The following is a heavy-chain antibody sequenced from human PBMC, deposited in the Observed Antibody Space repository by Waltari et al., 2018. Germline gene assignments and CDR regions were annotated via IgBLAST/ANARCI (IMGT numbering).Heavy chain of an antibody. Sequence: QVQLQQWGAGLLKPSETLSLTCAVYGGSFSGYYWSWIRQPPGKGLEWIGEINHSGSTTSNPSLKSRVTISVDTAKNQCSLRLSSVTAANTAVYYCARFKLVGATARGSYNWFDPWGQGTLVTVSS. CDR2: INHSGST. J-gene: IGHJ5*02. CDR1: GGSFSGYY. CDR3: ARFKLVGATARGSYNWFDP. D-gene: IGHD1-26*01. V-gene: IGHV4-34*01.